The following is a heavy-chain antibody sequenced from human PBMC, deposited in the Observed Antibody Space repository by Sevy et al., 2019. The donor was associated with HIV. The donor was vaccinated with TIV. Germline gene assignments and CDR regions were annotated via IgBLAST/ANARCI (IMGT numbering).Heavy chain of an antibody. D-gene: IGHD2-8*01. CDR3: AREGCTQPHDY. CDR1: VFTFSIYT. CDR2: FCFGGSKI. V-gene: IGHV3-23*01. Sequence: GGSLRLSCAASVFTFSIYTRSWVRQAPGKGLEWVSTFCFGGSKIYYADSVKGRFTISRDNSRNTVYLQMNSLRADDTAVYYCAREGCTQPHDYWGQGTLVTVSS. J-gene: IGHJ4*02.